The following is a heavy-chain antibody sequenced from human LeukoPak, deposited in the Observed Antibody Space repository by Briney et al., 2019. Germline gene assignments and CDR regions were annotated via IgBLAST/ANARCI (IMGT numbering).Heavy chain of an antibody. CDR1: GFTFSSYA. Sequence: VGSLRLSCAASGFTFSSYAMSRFRQAPGNRLHWVSAVGGGGGDTYSAHSVKDRFTISRDNPKTTLYLQMNSLRAEDSAVYYCFFEAEDGIRYFDWNYWGQGTLVTVSS. V-gene: IGHV3-23*01. J-gene: IGHJ4*02. CDR3: FFEAEDGIRYFDWNY. CDR2: VGGGGGDT. D-gene: IGHD3-9*01.